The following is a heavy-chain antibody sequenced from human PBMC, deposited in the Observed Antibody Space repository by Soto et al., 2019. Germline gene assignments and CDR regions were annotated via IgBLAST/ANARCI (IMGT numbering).Heavy chain of an antibody. J-gene: IGHJ4*02. Sequence: EVQLVASGGGLVQPGGSLRLSCAASGFSVSSKYMSWVRQAPDKGLVWVSVLYTGGTIFYTDSVRGRFTISRNSSNNTLYLQMNSLRAEDTAVYYCARGCGGGSCYSDWDYWGQGTLVTVST. D-gene: IGHD2-15*01. CDR3: ARGCGGGSCYSDWDY. CDR2: LYTGGTI. V-gene: IGHV3-53*01. CDR1: GFSVSSKY.